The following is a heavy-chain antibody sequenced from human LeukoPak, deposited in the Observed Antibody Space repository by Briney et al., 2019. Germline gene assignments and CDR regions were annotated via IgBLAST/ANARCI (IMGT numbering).Heavy chain of an antibody. CDR2: IGIDSGKT. CDR3: ARDYTYAFAN. V-gene: IGHV3-48*04. CDR1: GFTFSDDS. J-gene: IGHJ4*02. Sequence: GGSLRLSCSPSGFTFSDDSINWGPQAPGKGVGWISYIGIDSGKTNYAYPVKGRFTISGDSAKNSLYLQLNSLRVEDPAVYYCARDYTYAFANWGQGTLVTVSS.